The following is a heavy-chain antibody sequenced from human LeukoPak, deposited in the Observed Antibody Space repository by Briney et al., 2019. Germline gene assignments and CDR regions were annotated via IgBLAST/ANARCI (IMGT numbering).Heavy chain of an antibody. Sequence: GASVKVSCKVSGYTLTELSMHWVRQAPGQGLEWMGWINPNSGGTNYAQKFQGRVTMTRDTSISTAYMELSRLRSDDTAVYYCARVGYGDYEAWGQGTLVTVSS. V-gene: IGHV1-2*02. CDR1: GYTLTELS. J-gene: IGHJ4*02. CDR3: ARVGYGDYEA. D-gene: IGHD4-17*01. CDR2: INPNSGGT.